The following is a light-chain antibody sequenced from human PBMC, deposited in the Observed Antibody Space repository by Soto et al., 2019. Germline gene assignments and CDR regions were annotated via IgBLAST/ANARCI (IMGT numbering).Light chain of an antibody. Sequence: QSALTQPASVSGSPGQSITISCTGTRSDVGAYNYVSWYQQHPGKAPKLMIYEVSNRPSGVSYRFSGSKSGNTASLTVSGLKAEDEADYYCSSYAGSNNYVFGTGTKLTVL. CDR3: SSYAGSNNYV. J-gene: IGLJ1*01. CDR1: RSDVGAYNY. CDR2: EVS. V-gene: IGLV2-14*01.